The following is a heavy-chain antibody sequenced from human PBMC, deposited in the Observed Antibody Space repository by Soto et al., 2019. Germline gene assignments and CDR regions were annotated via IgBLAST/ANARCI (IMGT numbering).Heavy chain of an antibody. CDR2: IFWDDDK. J-gene: IGHJ4*02. V-gene: IGHV2-5*02. Sequence: HGLDLEWLALIFWDDDKRYSPSLKNRLTITKDTSKNQVVLTMTNMDPVDTATYYCAHSPPYDILTGSLNYFDYWGQGTLVTVSS. D-gene: IGHD3-9*01. CDR3: AHSPPYDILTGSLNYFDY.